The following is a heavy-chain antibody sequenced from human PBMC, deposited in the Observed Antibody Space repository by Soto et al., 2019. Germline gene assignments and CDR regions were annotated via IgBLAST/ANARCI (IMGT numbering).Heavy chain of an antibody. CDR3: AKEEPNYYGSGSYGMDV. D-gene: IGHD3-10*01. CDR2: ISGSGGST. J-gene: IGHJ6*02. Sequence: GGSLRLSCAASGFTFSSYAMSWVRQAPGKGLEWVSAISGSGGSTYYADSVKGRFTISRDNSKNTLYLQMNSLRAEDTAVYYCAKEEPNYYGSGSYGMDVWGQATTVTVSS. CDR1: GFTFSSYA. V-gene: IGHV3-23*01.